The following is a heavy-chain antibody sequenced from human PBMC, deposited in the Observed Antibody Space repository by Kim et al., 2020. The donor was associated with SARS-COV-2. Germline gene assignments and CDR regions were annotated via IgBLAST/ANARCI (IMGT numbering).Heavy chain of an antibody. Sequence: KGRFTISRDKAKNSLYLQMNSLRAEDTAVYYCARGLGITMVRGVSPNFDYWGQGTLVTVSS. J-gene: IGHJ4*02. D-gene: IGHD3-10*01. V-gene: IGHV3-11*06. CDR3: ARGLGITMVRGVSPNFDY.